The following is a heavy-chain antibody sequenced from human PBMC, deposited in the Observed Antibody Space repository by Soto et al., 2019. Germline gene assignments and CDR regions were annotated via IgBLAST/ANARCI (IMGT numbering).Heavy chain of an antibody. J-gene: IGHJ4*02. V-gene: IGHV3-30*18. CDR3: ANAGYFDWLLPFDY. D-gene: IGHD3-9*01. CDR2: ISYDGSNK. CDR1: GFTFSSYG. Sequence: GGSLRLSCAASGFTFSSYGMHWVRQAPGKGLEWVAVISYDGSNKYYADSVKGRFTISRDNSKNTLYLQMNSLRAEDTAVYYCANAGYFDWLLPFDYWGQGTLVTVSS.